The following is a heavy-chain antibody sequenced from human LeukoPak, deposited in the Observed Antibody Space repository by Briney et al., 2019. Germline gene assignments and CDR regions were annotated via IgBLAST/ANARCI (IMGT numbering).Heavy chain of an antibody. D-gene: IGHD6-13*01. Sequence: PGGSLRLSCAASGFTFSSYSMNWVRKAPGKGLEWVSYISSSSSTIYYADSVKGRFTISRDNAKNSLYLQMNSLRDEDAAVYYCARDPSPSIAAAGTDNWFDPWGQGTLVTVSS. CDR3: ARDPSPSIAAAGTDNWFDP. CDR1: GFTFSSYS. V-gene: IGHV3-48*02. J-gene: IGHJ5*02. CDR2: ISSSSSTI.